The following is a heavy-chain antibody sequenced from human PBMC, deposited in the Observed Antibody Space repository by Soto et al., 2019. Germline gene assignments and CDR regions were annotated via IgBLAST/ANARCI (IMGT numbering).Heavy chain of an antibody. J-gene: IGHJ3*02. Sequence: GGSLRLSCAASGFTFISYEINFVRQSPLKGLEWVSYISSSGSTIYYADSVKGRFTISRDNAKNSLYLQMNSLRAEDTAVYYCARGGYYYDTRDAFDIWGQGTMVTVSS. CDR3: ARGGYYYDTRDAFDI. CDR1: GFTFISYE. V-gene: IGHV3-48*03. CDR2: ISSSGSTI. D-gene: IGHD3-22*01.